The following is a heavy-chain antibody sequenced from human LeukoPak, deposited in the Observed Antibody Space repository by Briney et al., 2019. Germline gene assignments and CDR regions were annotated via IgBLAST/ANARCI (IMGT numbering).Heavy chain of an antibody. CDR1: GGSISSSSYY. D-gene: IGHD3-22*01. CDR3: ARGRGVVISAFDI. J-gene: IGHJ3*02. V-gene: IGHV4-39*01. CDR2: IYYSGST. Sequence: SETLSLTCTVSGGSISSSSYYWGWIRQPPGKGLEWIGSIYYSGSTYYNPSLKSRVTISVDTSKNQFSLKLSSVTAADTAVYYCARGRGVVISAFDIWGQGTMVTVSS.